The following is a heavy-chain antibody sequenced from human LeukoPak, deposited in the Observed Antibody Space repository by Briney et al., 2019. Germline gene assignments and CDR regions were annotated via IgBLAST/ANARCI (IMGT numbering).Heavy chain of an antibody. CDR1: GDSFSNYY. Sequence: PSETLSLTCCVPGDSFSNYYWTWIRQPPGKGLDWIGYVYYSGSTNYNPSLKTRLHLSVDTSKNRFSLKLSSVTAADTAVYYCASSPRLTTSWFLFDSWGHGTLVTVSS. CDR2: VYYSGST. CDR3: ASSPRLTTSWFLFDS. J-gene: IGHJ5*01. V-gene: IGHV4-59*08. D-gene: IGHD2-2*01.